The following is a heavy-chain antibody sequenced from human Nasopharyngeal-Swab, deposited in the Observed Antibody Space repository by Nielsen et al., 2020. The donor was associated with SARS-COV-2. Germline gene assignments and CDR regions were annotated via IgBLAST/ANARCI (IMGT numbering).Heavy chain of an antibody. Sequence: GSLRLSCTVSGGSISSYYWTWIRQPAGKGLEWIGHIYTSGSTNYNPSLKSRVSMSVDTSKNQFSLKLSSVTAADMAVYYCARGSLAAIPRSSWYFDCWGQGTLVTVSS. J-gene: IGHJ4*02. V-gene: IGHV4-4*07. CDR3: ARGSLAAIPRSSWYFDC. CDR2: IYTSGST. D-gene: IGHD6-13*01. CDR1: GGSISSYY.